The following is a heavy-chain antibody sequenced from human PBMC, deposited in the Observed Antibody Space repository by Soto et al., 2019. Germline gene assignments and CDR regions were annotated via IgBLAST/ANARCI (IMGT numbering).Heavy chain of an antibody. Sequence: SETLSLTCAVYGGSFSGYYWSWIRQPPGKGLEWIGKINHSGSTNYNPSLKSRVTISVDTSKNQFSLKLSSVTAADTAVYYCARVAYYYYGMDVWGQGTTVTVSS. V-gene: IGHV4-34*01. CDR2: INHSGST. CDR1: GGSFSGYY. J-gene: IGHJ6*02. CDR3: ARVAYYYYGMDV.